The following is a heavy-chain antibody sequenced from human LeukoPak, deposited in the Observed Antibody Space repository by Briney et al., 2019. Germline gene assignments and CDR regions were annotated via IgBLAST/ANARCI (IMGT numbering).Heavy chain of an antibody. D-gene: IGHD2-2*01. V-gene: IGHV6-1*01. CDR1: GDSVSSNSAA. CDR2: TYYRSKWYN. J-gene: IGHJ4*02. Sequence: SQTLSLTCAISGDSVSSNSAAWNWIRQSPSRGLEWLGRTYYRSKWYNDYAVSVKSRITINPDTSKNQFSLQLNSVTPEDTAVYYCASAGYCSSTSCLVALDYWAREPWSPSPQ. CDR3: ASAGYCSSTSCLVALDY.